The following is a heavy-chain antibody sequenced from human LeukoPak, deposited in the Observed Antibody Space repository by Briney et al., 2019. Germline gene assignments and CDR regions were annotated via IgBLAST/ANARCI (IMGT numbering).Heavy chain of an antibody. CDR2: IYSGGSS. CDR1: GFTVSSDY. D-gene: IGHD6-6*01. V-gene: IGHV3-66*01. J-gene: IGHJ3*01. Sequence: GGSLRLSCAASGFTVSSDYMSWVRQPPGKGLEWVSVIYSGGSSYYADSVKGRFTISRDNSTNTLYLQMNSLRAEDTAVYYCVRESITAPVVFDFWGQGTMVTVSP. CDR3: VRESITAPVVFDF.